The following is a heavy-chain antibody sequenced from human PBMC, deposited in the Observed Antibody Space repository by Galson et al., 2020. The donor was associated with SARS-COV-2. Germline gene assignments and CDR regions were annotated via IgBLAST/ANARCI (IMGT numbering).Heavy chain of an antibody. J-gene: IGHJ4*02. CDR1: GFTFSSNY. D-gene: IGHD2-21*02. CDR2: IYSGGST. Sequence: SETLSLTCAAYGFTFSSNYMSWIRQPPGKGLEWIAEIYSGGSTYYTPSLKSRFTISVDKSKNPLSLKLNSVTAADTAVYYCAREKNFFLVGTATRMCYFDYWGRGTLATVSS. CDR3: AREKNFFLVGTATRMCYFDY. V-gene: IGHV4-34*01.